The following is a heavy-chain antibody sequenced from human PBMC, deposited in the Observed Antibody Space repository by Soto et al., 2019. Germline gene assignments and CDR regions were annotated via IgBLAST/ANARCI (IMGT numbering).Heavy chain of an antibody. J-gene: IGHJ4*02. D-gene: IGHD5-12*01. Sequence: ASVKVSCKVSGYTLTELSMHWVRQAPGKGLEWMGGFDPEDGETSYAQRFQGRVTMTRDTSTSTVYMELSSLRSEDTAVYYCARGVRGYSAYVPGYWGQGTLVTVSS. V-gene: IGHV1-24*01. CDR1: GYTLTELS. CDR2: FDPEDGET. CDR3: ARGVRGYSAYVPGY.